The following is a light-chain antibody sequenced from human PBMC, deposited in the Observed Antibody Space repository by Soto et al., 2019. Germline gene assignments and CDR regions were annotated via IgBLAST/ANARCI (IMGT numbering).Light chain of an antibody. Sequence: EIVMTQSPATLSVSPGERATLSCRASQSVSGSLAWYQQKPGQAPRLLIYGASTRAPGIPARFSGSGSGTEFTLTINSLQSEDFAVYYCQQYNDWPPWTFGQGTKVESK. V-gene: IGKV3-15*01. CDR3: QQYNDWPPWT. CDR1: QSVSGS. CDR2: GAS. J-gene: IGKJ1*01.